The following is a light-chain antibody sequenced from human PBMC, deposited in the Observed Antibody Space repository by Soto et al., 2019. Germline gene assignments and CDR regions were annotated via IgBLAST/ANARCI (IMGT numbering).Light chain of an antibody. CDR1: QSVTSN. Sequence: IGVSQSPATVSVSTGERATLSCRASQSVTSNLAWYQQKPGQAPRLLIYGASTRATGIPARFSGSGSGTEFTLTISSLQSEDFAVYYCQQYNNWPPITFAQGTRLEIK. J-gene: IGKJ5*01. V-gene: IGKV3-15*01. CDR2: GAS. CDR3: QQYNNWPPIT.